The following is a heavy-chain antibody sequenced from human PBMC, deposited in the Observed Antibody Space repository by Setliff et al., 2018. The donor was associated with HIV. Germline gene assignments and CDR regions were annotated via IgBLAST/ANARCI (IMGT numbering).Heavy chain of an antibody. J-gene: IGHJ2*01. D-gene: IGHD3-22*01. CDR3: ASLSSGSDWYFDL. Sequence: SETLSLTCSVSGGSMSTYYWSWIRQPAGKRLEWIGRVYTSGSTIYNPSLRSRVTMSVDTSKSQFSLKLNSVTAADTAVYYCASLSSGSDWYFDLWGRGTLVTVSS. CDR1: GGSMSTYY. CDR2: VYTSGST. V-gene: IGHV4-4*07.